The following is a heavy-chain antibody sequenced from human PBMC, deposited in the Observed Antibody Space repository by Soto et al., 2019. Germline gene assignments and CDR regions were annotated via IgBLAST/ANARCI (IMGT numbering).Heavy chain of an antibody. J-gene: IGHJ4*02. CDR2: INPNSGGT. CDR1: GDTFTGYY. CDR3: ARSITMVRGSYDY. Sequence: ASVKVSCKASGDTFTGYYMHWVRQAPGQGLEWMGWINPNSGGTNYAQKFQGWVTMTRDTSISTAYMELSRLRSDDTAVYYCARSITMVRGSYDYWGQGTLVTVS. D-gene: IGHD3-10*01. V-gene: IGHV1-2*04.